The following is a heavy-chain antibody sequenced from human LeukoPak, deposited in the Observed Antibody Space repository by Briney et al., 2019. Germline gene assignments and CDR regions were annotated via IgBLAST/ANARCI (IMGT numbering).Heavy chain of an antibody. CDR2: INPSGGST. CDR1: GYTFTSYY. Sequence: GASVKVSCKASGYTFTSYYMHWVRQAPGQGLEWMGIINPSGGSTSYAQKFQGRVTMTRDMSTSTVYMELSSLRSEDTAVYYCARDPPAAGSSPPGLFDYWGQGTLVTVSS. V-gene: IGHV1-46*01. CDR3: ARDPPAAGSSPPGLFDY. D-gene: IGHD6-13*01. J-gene: IGHJ4*02.